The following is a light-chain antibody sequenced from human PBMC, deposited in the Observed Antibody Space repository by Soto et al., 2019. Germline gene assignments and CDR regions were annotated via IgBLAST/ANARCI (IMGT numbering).Light chain of an antibody. CDR2: GNS. V-gene: IGLV1-40*01. J-gene: IGLJ2*01. CDR3: QSYDDSLSAWV. Sequence: QPVLTQPPSVSGAPGQRVTISCTGSSSNIGARYNVHWYQQLPGTAPKLLIYGNSNRPSGVPDRFSGSKSGPSASLAITGLQAEDEADYYCQSYDDSLSAWVFGGGTQLTVL. CDR1: SSNIGARYN.